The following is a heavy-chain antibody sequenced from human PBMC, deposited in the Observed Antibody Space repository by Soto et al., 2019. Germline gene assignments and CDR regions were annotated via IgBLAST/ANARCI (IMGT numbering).Heavy chain of an antibody. D-gene: IGHD3-9*01. CDR3: AKCKGVVFPPSNDDILTGSPVRGAWYFDL. J-gene: IGHJ2*01. CDR2: ISGSGGST. V-gene: IGHV3-23*01. CDR1: GFTFSSYG. Sequence: EVQLLESGGGLVQPGGSLRLSCAASGFTFSSYGMSWVRQAPGKGLEWVSAISGSGGSTYYADSVKGRFTISRDNSKNMLYPQMSSLRDEDTAGYYWAKCKGVVFPPSNDDILTGSPVRGAWYFDLRGRGTLVTVSS.